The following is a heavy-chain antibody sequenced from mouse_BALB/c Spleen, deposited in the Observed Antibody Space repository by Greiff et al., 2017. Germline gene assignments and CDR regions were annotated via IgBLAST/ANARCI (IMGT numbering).Heavy chain of an antibody. CDR2: INPSNGGT. CDR3: TRGGLQRFAY. J-gene: IGHJ3*01. D-gene: IGHD3-1*01. CDR1: GYTFTSYY. Sequence: VKLQESGAELVKPGASVKLSCKASGYTFTSYYMYWVKQRPGQGLEWIGEINPSNGGTNFNEKFKSKATLTVDKSSSTAYMQLSSLTSEDSAVYYCTRGGLQRFAYWGQGNLVTVSA. V-gene: IGHV1S81*02.